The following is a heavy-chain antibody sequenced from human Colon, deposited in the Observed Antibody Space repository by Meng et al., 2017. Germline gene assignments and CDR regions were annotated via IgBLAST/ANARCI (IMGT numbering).Heavy chain of an antibody. V-gene: IGHV3-33*01. CDR3: ARDDGVNSAVY. Sequence: QGPLVEAGGGVVQPGRSLLVSCAASGFSFSTYGMHWVRQAPGKGLEWLAVIWYDGSNKYYADSVKGRFTVSRDNPKNTVYLQMNSLRAEDTAVYYCARDDGVNSAVYWGQGTLVTVSS. J-gene: IGHJ4*02. D-gene: IGHD4-23*01. CDR2: IWYDGSNK. CDR1: GFSFSTYG.